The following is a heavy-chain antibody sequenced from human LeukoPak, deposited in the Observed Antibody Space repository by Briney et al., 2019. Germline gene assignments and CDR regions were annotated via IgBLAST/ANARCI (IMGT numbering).Heavy chain of an antibody. Sequence: SETLSLTCTVSGGSISSYYWSWIRQPPGKGLEWIGYIYYSGSTNYNPSLKSRVTISVDTSKNQFSLKLSSVTAADTAVYYCARGVAYYYDSSGNKRKGGAFDIWGQGTMVTVSS. J-gene: IGHJ3*02. D-gene: IGHD3-22*01. V-gene: IGHV4-59*01. CDR3: ARGVAYYYDSSGNKRKGGAFDI. CDR2: IYYSGST. CDR1: GGSISSYY.